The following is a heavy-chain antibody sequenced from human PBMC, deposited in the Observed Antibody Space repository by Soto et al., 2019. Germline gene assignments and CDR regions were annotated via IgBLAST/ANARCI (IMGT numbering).Heavy chain of an antibody. V-gene: IGHV3-30*18. Sequence: QVQLVESGGGVVQPGRSLRLSCAASGFSFTTYVMHWVRQAPGKGLEWVAVISHDGSYKYYGDAVKGRFTISSDTSKNAVYLEMNSLRPEDTAVYYCAKGLLAIVGTTLPRDAFNAWGQGTMVTVSS. J-gene: IGHJ3*01. CDR2: ISHDGSYK. CDR1: GFSFTTYV. CDR3: AKGLLAIVGTTLPRDAFNA. D-gene: IGHD1-7*01.